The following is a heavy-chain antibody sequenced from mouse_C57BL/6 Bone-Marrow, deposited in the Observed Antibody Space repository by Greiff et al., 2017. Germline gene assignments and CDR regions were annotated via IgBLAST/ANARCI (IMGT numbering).Heavy chain of an antibody. CDR1: GYTFTDYY. J-gene: IGHJ2*01. CDR2: INPYNGGT. D-gene: IGHD1-1*01. Sequence: VQLQQSGPVLVKPGASVKMSCKASGYTFTDYYMNWVKQSHGKSLEWIGVINPYNGGTSYNQKFKGKATLTVDKSSSTAYMELNSLTSEDSAVYYCARLDYYGSRFDYWGQGTTLTVSS. V-gene: IGHV1-19*01. CDR3: ARLDYYGSRFDY.